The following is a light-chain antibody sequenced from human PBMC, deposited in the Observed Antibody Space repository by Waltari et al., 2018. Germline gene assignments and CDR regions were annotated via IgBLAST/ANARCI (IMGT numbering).Light chain of an antibody. V-gene: IGLV2-11*01. CDR3: CSYAGSYTLEV. CDR2: DVS. J-gene: IGLJ3*02. Sequence: QSALTQPRSVSGSPGQSVTISCTGTSSDVGGYNYVSWYQQHPGKAPKLVIYDVSKRPSGVPYRFFGSKSANTASRTISGLQAEDEADYYCCSYAGSYTLEVFGGGTKLTVL. CDR1: SSDVGGYNY.